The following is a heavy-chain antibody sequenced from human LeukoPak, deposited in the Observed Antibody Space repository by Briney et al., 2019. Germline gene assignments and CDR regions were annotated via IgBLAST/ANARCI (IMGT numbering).Heavy chain of an antibody. J-gene: IGHJ2*01. V-gene: IGHV4-59*01. Sequence: SETVSLTCTVSGGSISSYYWSWIRQPPGKGLEWIGYIYYSGSTNYNPSLKSRVTISVDTSKNQFSLKLSSVTAADTAVYYCARDQGYSSSWTYWYFDLWGRGTLVTVSS. CDR2: IYYSGST. CDR3: ARDQGYSSSWTYWYFDL. CDR1: GGSISSYY. D-gene: IGHD6-13*01.